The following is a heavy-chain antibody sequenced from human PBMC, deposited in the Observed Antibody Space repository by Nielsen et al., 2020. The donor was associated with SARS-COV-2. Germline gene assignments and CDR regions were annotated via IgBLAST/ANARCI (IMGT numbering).Heavy chain of an antibody. CDR3: SREGDSPHLDV. V-gene: IGHV3-30*12. D-gene: IGHD2-15*01. Sequence: GESLKIYCATSGFRFRGYGMHRVREAPGKGLEWVAVISYDGGFDKYGGAVKCRFTISRDNSKNILYLTKDNLRVEAITVYYCSREGDSPHLDVWGQGAVVTVSS. CDR1: GFRFRGYG. J-gene: IGHJ1*01. CDR2: ISYDGGFD.